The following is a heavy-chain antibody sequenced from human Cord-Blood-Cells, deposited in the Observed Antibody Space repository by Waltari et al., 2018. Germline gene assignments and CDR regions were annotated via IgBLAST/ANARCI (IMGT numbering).Heavy chain of an antibody. CDR3: ARGREGSGYWFDP. CDR1: GGTFSSYA. CDR2: FIPMFGTA. V-gene: IGHV1-69*01. J-gene: IGHJ5*02. Sequence: QVQLVQSGAEVKKPGSSVKVSCKASGGTFSSYAISWVRQAPGQGLEWMGGFIPMFGTANYAQKSKGRVTITADESTSTAYMELRSVGSEDTGVYYCARGREGSGYWFDPWGQGTLVTVSS. D-gene: IGHD7-27*01.